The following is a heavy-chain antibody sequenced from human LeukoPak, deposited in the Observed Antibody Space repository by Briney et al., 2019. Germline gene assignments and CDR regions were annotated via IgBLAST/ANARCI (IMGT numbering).Heavy chain of an antibody. CDR1: GGSISTYY. V-gene: IGHV4-4*07. D-gene: IGHD3-22*01. Sequence: PSETLSLTCTVSGGSISTYYWSWIRQSAGKGLEWIGRIYYSGSTNYNPSLKSRVTMSVDKSKNQFSLKLSYVTAADTAVYYCVREWGQMGYDSSGYYYYFDYWGQGTLVTVSS. CDR2: IYYSGST. CDR3: VREWGQMGYDSSGYYYYFDY. J-gene: IGHJ4*02.